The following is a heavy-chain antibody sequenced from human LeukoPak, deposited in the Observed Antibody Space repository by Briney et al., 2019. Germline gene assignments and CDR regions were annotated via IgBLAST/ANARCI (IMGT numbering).Heavy chain of an antibody. J-gene: IGHJ1*01. CDR2: IRYDGSNK. D-gene: IGHD1-26*01. Sequence: GGSLRLSCAASGFTFSSYGMHWVRQAPGKGLEWVAFIRYDGSNKYYADSVKGRFTISRDNSKNTLYLQMNSLRAEDTAVYYCARGLYYREYFQHWGQGTLVTVSS. CDR3: ARGLYYREYFQH. V-gene: IGHV3-30*02. CDR1: GFTFSSYG.